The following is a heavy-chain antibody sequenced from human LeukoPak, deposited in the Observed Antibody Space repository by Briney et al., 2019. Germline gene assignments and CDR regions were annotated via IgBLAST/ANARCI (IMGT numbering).Heavy chain of an antibody. V-gene: IGHV3-72*01. J-gene: IGHJ4*02. CDR3: VRDLTNFYFDY. Sequence: GGSLRLSLAAPGLTFSDLNMDWFRQPQGQGLEWVGRVRNKASSYTTEYAASVKGRFTVSRDDSKNSLNLQMNSLRTEDTAVYYCVRDLTNFYFDYWGQGTLVTVSS. CDR2: VRNKASSYTT. CDR1: GLTFSDLN. D-gene: IGHD1/OR15-1a*01.